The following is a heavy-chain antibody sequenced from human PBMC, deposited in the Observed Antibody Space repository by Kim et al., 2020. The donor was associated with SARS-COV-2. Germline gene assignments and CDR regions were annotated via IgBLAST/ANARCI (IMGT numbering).Heavy chain of an antibody. CDR2: ISYDGSNK. J-gene: IGHJ5*02. CDR1: GFTFSSYG. V-gene: IGHV3-30*18. CDR3: AKSVVTTRVNNWFDP. D-gene: IGHD2-21*02. Sequence: GGSLRLSCAASGFTFSSYGMHWVRQAPGKGLEWVAVISYDGSNKYYADSVKGRFTISRDNSKNTLYLQMNSLRAEDTAVYYCAKSVVTTRVNNWFDPWGQGTLVTVSS.